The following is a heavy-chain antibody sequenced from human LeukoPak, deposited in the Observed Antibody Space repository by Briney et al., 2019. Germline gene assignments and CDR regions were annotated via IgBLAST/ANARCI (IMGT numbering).Heavy chain of an antibody. J-gene: IGHJ4*02. CDR1: GGSISSGGYY. D-gene: IGHD5-24*01. V-gene: IGHV4-31*03. CDR2: IYYSGST. Sequence: SETLSLTCTVSGGSISSGGYYWSWIRQHPGKGLEWIGYIYYSGSTYYNPSLKSRVTISVDTSKNQFSLKLSSVTAADTAVYYCARWLQLRDYFDHWGQGTLVTVSS. CDR3: ARWLQLRDYFDH.